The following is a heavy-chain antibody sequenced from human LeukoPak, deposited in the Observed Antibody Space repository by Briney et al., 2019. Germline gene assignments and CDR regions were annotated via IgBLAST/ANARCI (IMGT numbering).Heavy chain of an antibody. Sequence: GGSLRLSCVGSGFTSIAYALTWARQAPGKGLEWVSGISGGGVTTYYADSAKGRFTISRDNSKNTLYLQMNSLRADDTAIYYCARNQQLGGHSYYYYGMDVWGQGTTVTVSS. V-gene: IGHV3-23*01. CDR1: GFTSIAYA. CDR2: ISGGGVTT. J-gene: IGHJ6*02. CDR3: ARNQQLGGHSYYYYGMDV. D-gene: IGHD3-16*01.